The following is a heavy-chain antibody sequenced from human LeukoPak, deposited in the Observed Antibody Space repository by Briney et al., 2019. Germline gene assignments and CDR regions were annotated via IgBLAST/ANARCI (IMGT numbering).Heavy chain of an antibody. CDR2: ISNSGSSI. CDR1: GFTFSSDE. Sequence: PGGSLRLSCAASGFTFSSDEMNWVRQAPGKGLEWLSHISNSGSSIQYADSVKGRFTISRDNAKNPLYLQMNSLRAEDTAVYYCARTRDGPFDYWGQGTLVTVSS. CDR3: ARTRDGPFDY. J-gene: IGHJ4*02. V-gene: IGHV3-48*03. D-gene: IGHD5-24*01.